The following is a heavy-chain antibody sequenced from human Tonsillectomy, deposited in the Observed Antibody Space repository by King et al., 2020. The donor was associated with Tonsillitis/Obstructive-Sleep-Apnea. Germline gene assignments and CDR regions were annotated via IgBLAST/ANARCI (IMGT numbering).Heavy chain of an antibody. CDR1: GYSFTTYW. V-gene: IGHV5-51*01. CDR2: IHPGDSDT. CDR3: ARQFVGSCTGASCPWGFDP. J-gene: IGHJ5*02. D-gene: IGHD2-8*02. Sequence: VQLVESGAEVKKPGESLMISCKGSGYSFTTYWIGWVRQMPGKGLEWMGIIHPGDSDTRYSPSFQGQVTISADKSISTAYLQWSGLKASDTAMYYCARQFVGSCTGASCPWGFDPWGQGTLVTVSS.